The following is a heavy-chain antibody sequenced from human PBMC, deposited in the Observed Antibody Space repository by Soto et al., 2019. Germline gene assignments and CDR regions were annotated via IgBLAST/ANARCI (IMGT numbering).Heavy chain of an antibody. D-gene: IGHD3-16*01. CDR1: GGSINSYY. Sequence: SETLSLTCTVSGGSINSYYWCWIRQPAGKGLEWIGRFYTSGKTNYNPSLKSRLTMSADTSRNQFSLNLTSVTAADTAVYYCARCGLDYGMDVWGQGTTVTVSS. V-gene: IGHV4-4*07. CDR2: FYTSGKT. J-gene: IGHJ6*02. CDR3: ARCGLDYGMDV.